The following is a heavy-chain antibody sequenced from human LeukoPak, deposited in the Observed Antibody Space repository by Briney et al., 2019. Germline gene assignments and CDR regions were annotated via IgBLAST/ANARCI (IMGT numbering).Heavy chain of an antibody. Sequence: PSETLSLTCTVSGGSISSYYWSWIRQPPGKGLEWIGYIYYSGSTNYNPSLKSRVTISVDTSKNQFSLKLGSVTAADTAVYYCARASYGSGSLYYYGMDVWGQGTTVTVSS. J-gene: IGHJ6*02. CDR2: IYYSGST. D-gene: IGHD3-10*01. CDR1: GGSISSYY. V-gene: IGHV4-59*01. CDR3: ARASYGSGSLYYYGMDV.